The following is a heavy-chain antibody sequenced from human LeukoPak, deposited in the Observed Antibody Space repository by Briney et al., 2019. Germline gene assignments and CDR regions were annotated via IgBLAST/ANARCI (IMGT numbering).Heavy chain of an antibody. CDR1: GGSISSGGYY. Sequence: PSETLSLTCTVSGGSISSGGYYWSWIRQHPGKGLEWIGYIYYSGSTYYNPSLKSRVTISVDTSKNQFSLKLSSVTAADTAVYYCARGSGYDYSAPRVFDPWGQGTLVTVSS. CDR3: ARGSGYDYSAPRVFDP. CDR2: IYYSGST. V-gene: IGHV4-31*03. D-gene: IGHD4-11*01. J-gene: IGHJ5*02.